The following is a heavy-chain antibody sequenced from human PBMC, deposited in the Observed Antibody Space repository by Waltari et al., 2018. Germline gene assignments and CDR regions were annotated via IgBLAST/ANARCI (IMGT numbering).Heavy chain of an antibody. CDR2: INAGNGNT. CDR3: ARDVSGSLYYFDY. Sequence: QVQLVQSGAEVKKPGASVKVSCKASGYTFTSYAMHWMRQAPGQRLEWMGWINAGNGNTKYSQKFQGRVTITRDTSASTAYMELSSLRSEDTAVYYCARDVSGSLYYFDYWGQGTLVTVSS. D-gene: IGHD1-26*01. J-gene: IGHJ4*02. CDR1: GYTFTSYA. V-gene: IGHV1-3*01.